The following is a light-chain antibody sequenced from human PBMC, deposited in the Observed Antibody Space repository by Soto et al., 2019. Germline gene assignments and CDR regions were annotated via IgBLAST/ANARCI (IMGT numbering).Light chain of an antibody. Sequence: QSALTQPASVSGSPGQSITISCTGTSSDVAAYNSVSWYQQYPDKAPKLTIYDVTDRPSGLSNRFSGSRSGNTASLTISGLQPEDEAVYYCSSYTTTGTVVFGGGIKLTVL. CDR2: DVT. V-gene: IGLV2-14*01. J-gene: IGLJ2*01. CDR3: SSYTTTGTVV. CDR1: SSDVAAYNS.